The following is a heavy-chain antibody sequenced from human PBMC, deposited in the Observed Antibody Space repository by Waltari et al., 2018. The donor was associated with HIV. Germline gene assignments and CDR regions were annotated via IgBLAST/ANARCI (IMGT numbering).Heavy chain of an antibody. V-gene: IGHV4-34*01. Sequence: QVQLQQWGAGLLKPSETLSLTCAVYGGSFSGYYWSWIRQPPGKGLEWIGEINHNGRTNYNPSLKSRAIMSVDTSKNQFLKLSSVTAVDTAVYYCVRGAVHGDNSRLCWYFDLWGRGTLVTVSS. D-gene: IGHD4-17*01. CDR2: INHNGRT. J-gene: IGHJ2*01. CDR1: GGSFSGYY. CDR3: VRGAVHGDNSRLCWYFDL.